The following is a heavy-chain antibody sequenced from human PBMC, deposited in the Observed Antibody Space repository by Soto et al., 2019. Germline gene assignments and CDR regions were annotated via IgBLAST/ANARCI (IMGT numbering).Heavy chain of an antibody. V-gene: IGHV6-1*01. D-gene: IGHD5-12*01. Sequence: SQTLSLTCAISGDTVSSNRAAWNWIRQSPSRGLEWLGRTYYRTRWYNDYAVSVKGRITINPDPSRNQFYLQVNSVTSEDTAVYYCAAANRGYIYSGLDVWGQGTRVTVSS. CDR1: GDTVSSNRAA. CDR3: AAANRGYIYSGLDV. CDR2: TYYRTRWYN. J-gene: IGHJ6*02.